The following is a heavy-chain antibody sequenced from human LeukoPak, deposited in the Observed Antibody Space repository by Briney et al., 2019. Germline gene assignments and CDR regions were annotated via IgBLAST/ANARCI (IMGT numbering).Heavy chain of an antibody. V-gene: IGHV5-51*01. CDR2: IYPGDSDT. CDR3: ARSPDY. J-gene: IGHJ4*02. CDR1: GSFFTSYW. Sequence: KHGESLKISCKGSGSFFTSYWIGGGGQLPGKGLEWMGIIYPGDSDTRYSPSFQGQVTISADKSISTAYLQWSSLKASDTAMYYCARSPDYWGQGTLVTVSS.